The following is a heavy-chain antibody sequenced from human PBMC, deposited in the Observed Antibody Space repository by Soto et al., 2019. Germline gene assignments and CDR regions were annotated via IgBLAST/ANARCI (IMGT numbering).Heavy chain of an antibody. V-gene: IGHV1-2*04. CDR2: INPNSGGT. CDR3: ARVYCGGDCYQGPFDY. Sequence: GASVKVSCKASGYTFTGYYMHWVRQAPGQGLEWMGWINPNSGGTNYAQKFQGWVTMTRDTSTSTAYMELSRLRSDDTAVYYCARVYCGGDCYQGPFDYWGQGTLVTVSS. CDR1: GYTFTGYY. D-gene: IGHD2-21*02. J-gene: IGHJ4*02.